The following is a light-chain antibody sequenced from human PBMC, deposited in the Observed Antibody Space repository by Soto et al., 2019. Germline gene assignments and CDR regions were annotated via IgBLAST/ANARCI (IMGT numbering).Light chain of an antibody. CDR2: DAS. J-gene: IGKJ3*01. CDR3: QQYNSYPLIT. V-gene: IGKV1-5*01. Sequence: DIQMTQSPSTLSASVGDRVTITCRASQSISSWLAWYQQKPGKAPKLLIYDASSLESGVPSRFSGSGSGTAFTLTISSLQPDDFAIYYCQQYNSYPLITFGPGTKVDIK. CDR1: QSISSW.